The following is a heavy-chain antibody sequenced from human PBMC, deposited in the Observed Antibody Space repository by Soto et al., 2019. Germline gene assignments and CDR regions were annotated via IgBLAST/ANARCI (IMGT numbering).Heavy chain of an antibody. CDR2: IKSKTDGGTT. Sequence: GGSLRLSCASSGLTFSNAWMSWVRQAPGKGLEWVGRIKSKTDGGTTDYAAPVKGRFTISRDDSKNTLYLQMNSLKTEDTAVYYCTTDHLDDFWSGYYTGDAFDIWGQGTMVTVSS. CDR3: TTDHLDDFWSGYYTGDAFDI. V-gene: IGHV3-15*01. J-gene: IGHJ3*02. CDR1: GLTFSNAW. D-gene: IGHD3-3*01.